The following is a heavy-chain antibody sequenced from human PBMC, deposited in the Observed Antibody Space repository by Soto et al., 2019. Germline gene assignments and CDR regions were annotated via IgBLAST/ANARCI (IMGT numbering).Heavy chain of an antibody. V-gene: IGHV1-69*01. CDR2: IIPIFSTT. CDR1: GGTFSSYA. D-gene: IGHD6-13*01. Sequence: QVQLVQSGAEVKKPGSSVKVSCKASGGTFSSYAISWVRQAPGQGLEWMGDIIPIFSTTRHAQKFQGRVTITAAESTTTAYMELNSLTSDDTDVYYCAGGEHASTWFYFDYWGQGTLVTVSS. CDR3: AGGEHASTWFYFDY. J-gene: IGHJ4*02.